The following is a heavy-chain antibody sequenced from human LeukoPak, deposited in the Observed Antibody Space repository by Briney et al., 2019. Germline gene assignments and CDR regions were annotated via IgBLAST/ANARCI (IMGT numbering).Heavy chain of an antibody. Sequence: GGSLRLSCAASGFTFDDYGMSWVRQAPGKGLEWVSGINWNGGSTGYADSVKGRFTISRDNAKNSLYLQMNSLRAEDTALYYCAGDCSSTSWVFYYYYYMDVWGKGTTVTVSS. CDR1: GFTFDDYG. CDR3: AGDCSSTSWVFYYYYYMDV. D-gene: IGHD2-2*01. V-gene: IGHV3-20*04. J-gene: IGHJ6*03. CDR2: INWNGGST.